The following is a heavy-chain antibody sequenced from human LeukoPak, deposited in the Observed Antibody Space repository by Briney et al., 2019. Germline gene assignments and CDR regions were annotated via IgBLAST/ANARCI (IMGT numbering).Heavy chain of an antibody. CDR3: AKDWGARGCCGDYFDY. J-gene: IGHJ4*02. Sequence: GGSLRLSCAVSGFMFREYGMHWVRQTPDKGLEWVAFIRGAGSNKLFAEPVEGRFTISRDNSKNTVSLQMYSLRSEDTAVYYCAKDWGARGCCGDYFDYWGQGSLVTVS. CDR1: GFMFREYG. D-gene: IGHD6-19*01. V-gene: IGHV3-30*02. CDR2: IRGAGSNK.